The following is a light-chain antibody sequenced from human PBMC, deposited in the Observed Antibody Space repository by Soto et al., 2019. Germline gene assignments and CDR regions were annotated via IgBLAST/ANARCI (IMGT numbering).Light chain of an antibody. CDR1: SSNIGNNY. CDR3: GTWDSSLSAHV. J-gene: IGLJ1*01. Sequence: QSVLTQPPSVSAAPGQTVTISCSGSSSNIGNNYVSWYQQLPGTAPKLLIYENYKGPSRIPDLFSGSKSGTSATLDITGLQTGDEADYFCGTWDSSLSAHVFGTGTKVTVL. CDR2: ENY. V-gene: IGLV1-51*02.